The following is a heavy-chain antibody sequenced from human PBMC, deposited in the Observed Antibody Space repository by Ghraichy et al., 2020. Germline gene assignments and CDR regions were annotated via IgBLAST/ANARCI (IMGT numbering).Heavy chain of an antibody. J-gene: IGHJ6*02. CDR3: ARDIGMLKIFGVVKKHQWGMDV. CDR2: ISGSGGST. CDR1: GFTFSSYA. D-gene: IGHD3-3*01. Sequence: GGSLRLSCAASGFTFSSYAMSWVRQAPGKGLEWVSAISGSGGSTYYADSVKGRFTISRDNSKNTLYLQMNSLRAEDTAVYYCARDIGMLKIFGVVKKHQWGMDVWGQGTTVTVSS. V-gene: IGHV3-23*01.